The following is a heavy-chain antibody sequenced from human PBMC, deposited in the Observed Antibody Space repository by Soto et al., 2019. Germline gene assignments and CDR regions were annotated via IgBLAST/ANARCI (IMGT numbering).Heavy chain of an antibody. V-gene: IGHV1-69*06. J-gene: IGHJ4*02. CDR1: GGTFSSYA. CDR2: IIPVLGTT. CDR3: AKSPNILTGYYDS. D-gene: IGHD3-9*01. Sequence: QVQLVQSGAEVKRPGSSVRVSCKTSGGTFSSYAITWVRQAPGQGLEWMGGIIPVLGTTKYAQKLQGRVTITAYKSTNTAYMELSSLRSEDTAVYYCAKSPNILTGYYDSWGQGTLVTVSS.